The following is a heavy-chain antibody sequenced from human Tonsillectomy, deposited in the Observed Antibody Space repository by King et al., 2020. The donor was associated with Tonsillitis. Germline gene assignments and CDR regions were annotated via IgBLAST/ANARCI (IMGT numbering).Heavy chain of an antibody. CDR3: ARYVSGSFDY. CDR1: GGSISTSDQY. J-gene: IGHJ4*02. CDR2: MYNTGTP. Sequence: LQLQESGPGVVKPSETLSLTCSVSGGSISTSDQYWAWIRQTPGKGLEGIGYMYNTGTPFYNPSLKIRITISGGTSENRFSLKLSSVAAADTAVYFCARYVSGSFDYWGQGALVTVSS. D-gene: IGHD6-19*01. V-gene: IGHV4-39*01.